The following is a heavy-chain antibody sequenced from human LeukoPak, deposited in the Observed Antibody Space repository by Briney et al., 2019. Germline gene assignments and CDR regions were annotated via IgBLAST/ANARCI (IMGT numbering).Heavy chain of an antibody. CDR1: GYTFTGYY. Sequence: GASVKVSCKASGYTFTGYYMHWVRQAPGQGLEWMGWINSNSGGTNYAQKFQGWVTMTRDTSISTAYMELSRLRSDDTAVYYCARDLGYCTNGVCYTGYYFDYWGQGTLVTVSS. CDR3: ARDLGYCTNGVCYTGYYFDY. CDR2: INSNSGGT. J-gene: IGHJ4*02. V-gene: IGHV1-2*04. D-gene: IGHD2-8*01.